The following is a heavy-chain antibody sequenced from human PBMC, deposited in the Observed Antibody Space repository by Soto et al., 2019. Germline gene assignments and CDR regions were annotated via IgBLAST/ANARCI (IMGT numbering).Heavy chain of an antibody. D-gene: IGHD3-10*01. Sequence: ASVKVSCKASGYTFTSYAMHWVRQAPGQRLEWMGWINAGNGNTKYSQKFQGRVTITRDTSASTAYMELSSLRSEDTAVYYCARVSTYGSYGSGSYCKRRYYYGIQVLGQGTTVTV. CDR1: GYTFTSYA. CDR2: INAGNGNT. J-gene: IGHJ6*02. V-gene: IGHV1-3*01. CDR3: ARVSTYGSYGSGSYCKRRYYYGIQV.